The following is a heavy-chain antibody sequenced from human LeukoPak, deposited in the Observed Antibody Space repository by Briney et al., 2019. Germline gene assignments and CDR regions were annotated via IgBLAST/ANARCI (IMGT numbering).Heavy chain of an antibody. CDR2: ISAYNGNT. Sequence: ASVKVSCKASGYTSTIYGISWVRQAPGQGLEWMGWISAYNGNTNYAQKLQGRVTMTTDTSTSTAYMELRSLRSDDTAVYYCARVLGKQQLVNPQHKALTRGWFDPWGQGTLVTVSS. CDR1: GYTSTIYG. V-gene: IGHV1-18*01. D-gene: IGHD6-13*01. CDR3: ARVLGKQQLVNPQHKALTRGWFDP. J-gene: IGHJ5*02.